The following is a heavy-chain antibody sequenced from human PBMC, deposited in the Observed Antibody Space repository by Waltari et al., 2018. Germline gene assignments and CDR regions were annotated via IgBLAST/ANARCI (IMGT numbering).Heavy chain of an antibody. CDR3: ARGRVSGWYRDYYYYGMDV. J-gene: IGHJ6*02. Sequence: QVQLQQWGAGLLKPSETMSLTCAVYGGSFSGYYWSWIRQPPGKGLEWIGEINHSGSTNYNPSLKSRVTISVDTSKNQFSLKLSSVTAADTAVYYCARGRVSGWYRDYYYYGMDVWGQGTTVTVSS. D-gene: IGHD6-19*01. CDR2: INHSGST. V-gene: IGHV4-34*01. CDR1: GGSFSGYY.